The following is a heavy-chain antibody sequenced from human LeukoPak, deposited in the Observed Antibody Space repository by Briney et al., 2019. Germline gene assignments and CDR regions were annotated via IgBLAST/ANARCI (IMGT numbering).Heavy chain of an antibody. J-gene: IGHJ4*02. D-gene: IGHD6-6*01. CDR2: IGGSGGDT. CDR1: GFTFSSHA. Sequence: GRSLRLSCAASGFTFSSHAMTWVRQAPGKGLEWVSAIGGSGGDTYYADSVRGRFTISRDNSKNTLNLQMNSLRAEDSAVYYCAREEAVRRFGHDYWGQGTLVTVSS. V-gene: IGHV3-23*01. CDR3: AREEAVRRFGHDY.